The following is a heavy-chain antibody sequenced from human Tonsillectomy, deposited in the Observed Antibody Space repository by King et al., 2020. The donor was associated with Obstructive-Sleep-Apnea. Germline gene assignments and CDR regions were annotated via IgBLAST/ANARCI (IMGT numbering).Heavy chain of an antibody. J-gene: IGHJ3*01. CDR2: IYGDGDL. D-gene: IGHD3-10*01. CDR3: AHWVSGWLQFGVRDAFDV. V-gene: IGHV2-5*02. CDR1: GFSITRGGVG. Sequence: ITLKESGPTLVKPTETLTLTCTFSGFSITRGGVGVGWIRQPPGKALEWLALIYGDGDLRYSPSLGNRLTVSKDIPKNEVVLTMNNTDPADTATYYCAHWVSGWLQFGVRDAFDVWGQGIVVAVSS.